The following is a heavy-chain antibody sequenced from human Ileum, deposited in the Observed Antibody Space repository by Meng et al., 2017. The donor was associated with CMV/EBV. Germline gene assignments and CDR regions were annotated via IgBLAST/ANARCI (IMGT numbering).Heavy chain of an antibody. J-gene: IGHJ6*02. V-gene: IGHV3-30*04. D-gene: IGHD2-2*01. CDR1: GFTFSTYA. CDR2: ISYDGSNK. CDR3: ARGYCSSTSCSPPAV. Sequence: GGSLRLSCAASGFTFSTYAMYWVRQAPGKGLEWVAVISYDGSNKYYADSVKGRFTISRDNSKNTLYLQMNSLRAEDTSVYYCARGYCSSTSCSPPAVWGRGTTVTVSS.